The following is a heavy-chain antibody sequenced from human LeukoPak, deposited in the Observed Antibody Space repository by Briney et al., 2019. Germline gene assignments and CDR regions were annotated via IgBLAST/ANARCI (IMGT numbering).Heavy chain of an antibody. J-gene: IGHJ4*02. Sequence: SETLSLTCTVSGDSMSTYYWGWIRQPPGKGLEWIGSIYYSGSTYYNPSLKSRVTISVDTSKNQFSLKLSSVTAADTAVYYCRTIVVVMGYFDYWGQGTLVTVSS. CDR2: IYYSGST. CDR3: RTIVVVMGYFDY. V-gene: IGHV4-39*07. CDR1: GDSMSTYY. D-gene: IGHD3-22*01.